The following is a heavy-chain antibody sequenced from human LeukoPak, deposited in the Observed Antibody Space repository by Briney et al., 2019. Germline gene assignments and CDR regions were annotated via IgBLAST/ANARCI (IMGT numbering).Heavy chain of an antibody. D-gene: IGHD6-19*01. V-gene: IGHV2-70*04. CDR1: GCSRSTRGMR. CDR3: ARAYSSGWPFNFDY. CDR2: IVWDDDK. J-gene: IGHJ4*02. Sequence: ESALALMKPTQALTLTCTFSGCSRSTRGMRVDWIRQPPGKGLEWLARIVWDDDKFYSTSLKNRLTISKNTSKNEVVLTMTNMDPVDTATYYCARAYSSGWPFNFDYWGQGTLVTVSS.